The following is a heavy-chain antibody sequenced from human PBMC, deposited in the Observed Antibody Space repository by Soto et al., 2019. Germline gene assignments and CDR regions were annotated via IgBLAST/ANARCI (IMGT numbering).Heavy chain of an antibody. Sequence: EVQLVESGGGLVQPGGSLRLSCTVSGFTFGDFWMTWVRQAPGKGLEWVANMNQNGGEIYYADSVRGRFVISRDNAKKSMFLQMNSLISECAALYYCASQRISYAMDVWGQGTTVTVSS. CDR1: GFTFGDFW. J-gene: IGHJ6*02. V-gene: IGHV3-7*02. CDR3: ASQRISYAMDV. CDR2: MNQNGGEI. D-gene: IGHD1-1*01.